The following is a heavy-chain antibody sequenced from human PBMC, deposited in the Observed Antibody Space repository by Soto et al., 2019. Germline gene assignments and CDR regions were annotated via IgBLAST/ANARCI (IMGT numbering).Heavy chain of an antibody. CDR3: TRVSYSRSWTRTGPLAY. Sequence: PGGSLRLSCTASGFTFGDYAMSWFRQAPGKGLEWVGFIRSKAYGGTTEYAASVKGRFTISRDDSKSIAYLQMNSLKTEDTAVYYCTRVSYSRSWTRTGPLAYWGQGTLVTVSS. V-gene: IGHV3-49*03. D-gene: IGHD6-13*01. J-gene: IGHJ4*02. CDR1: GFTFGDYA. CDR2: IRSKAYGGTT.